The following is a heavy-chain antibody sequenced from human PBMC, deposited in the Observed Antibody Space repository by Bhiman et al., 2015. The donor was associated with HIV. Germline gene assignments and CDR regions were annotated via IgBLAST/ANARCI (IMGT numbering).Heavy chain of an antibody. D-gene: IGHD3-9*01. Sequence: EVQLLESGGGLVQPGGSLRLSCAASGFTFSSYAMSWVRQAPGKGLEWVSLISGTGGSTYYADSVKGRFTISRDNSKNTLYLQMNSLRAEDTALYYCARDGQHFDWLLWNYYDYALDVWGQGTTVTVSS. J-gene: IGHJ6*02. CDR2: ISGTGGST. V-gene: IGHV3-23*01. CDR1: GFTFSSYA. CDR3: ARDGQHFDWLLWNYYDYALDV.